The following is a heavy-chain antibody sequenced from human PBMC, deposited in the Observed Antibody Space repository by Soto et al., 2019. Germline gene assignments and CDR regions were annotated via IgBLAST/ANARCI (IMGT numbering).Heavy chain of an antibody. CDR2: ISYDGSNK. Sequence: QVQLVESGGGVVQPGRSLRLSCAASGFTFSSYAMHWVRQAPGKGLEWVAVISYDGSNKYYADSVKGRFTISRDNSNNTLYLQMNSLRAEDTAVYYCARENYFDYWGQGTLVTVSS. CDR1: GFTFSSYA. CDR3: ARENYFDY. J-gene: IGHJ4*02. V-gene: IGHV3-30-3*01.